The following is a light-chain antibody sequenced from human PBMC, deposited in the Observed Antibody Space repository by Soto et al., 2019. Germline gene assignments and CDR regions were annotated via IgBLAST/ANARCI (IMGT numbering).Light chain of an antibody. CDR2: GVS. J-gene: IGLJ2*01. CDR3: ASYTRSDSVV. V-gene: IGLV2-14*01. CDR1: TSDVGGFNY. Sequence: QSVLTQPASVSGSPGQSITISCTGTTSDVGGFNYVSWYQHHPGTAPKLMIYGVSYRPSGVSNRFSASKSGNTASLTISGRQAEDEADYYCASYTRSDSVVFGGGTKLTVL.